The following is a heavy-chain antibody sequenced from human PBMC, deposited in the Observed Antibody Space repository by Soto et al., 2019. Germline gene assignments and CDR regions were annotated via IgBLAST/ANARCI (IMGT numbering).Heavy chain of an antibody. CDR2: IWYDGSKK. Sequence: VQLLESGGGLVQPGGSLRLSCAASGFSFSDYGMHWVRQAPGKGLEWVALIWYDGSKKYYGDFVKGRFTISRDNSKNTLYLQMNSLRPEDTAVYYCARDGAAGTSGYRGPDHWGQGTLVTVSS. CDR3: ARDGAAGTSGYRGPDH. D-gene: IGHD1-7*01. CDR1: GFSFSDYG. V-gene: IGHV3-33*08. J-gene: IGHJ4*02.